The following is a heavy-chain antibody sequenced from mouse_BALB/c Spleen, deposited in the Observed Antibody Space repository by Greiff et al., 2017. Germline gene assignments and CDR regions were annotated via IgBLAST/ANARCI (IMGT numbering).Heavy chain of an antibody. CDR2: ISSGGST. CDR1: GFTFSSYA. D-gene: IGHD1-2*01. J-gene: IGHJ4*01. V-gene: IGHV5-6-5*01. Sequence: EVQVVESGGGLVKPGGSLKLSCAASGFTFSSYAMSWVRQTPEKRLEWVASISSGGSTYYPDSVKGRFTISRDNARNILYLQMSSLRSEDTAMYYCAREGYYGLYAMDYWGQGTSVTVSS. CDR3: AREGYYGLYAMDY.